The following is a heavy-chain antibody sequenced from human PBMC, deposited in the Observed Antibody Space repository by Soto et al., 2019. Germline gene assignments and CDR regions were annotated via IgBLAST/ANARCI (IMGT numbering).Heavy chain of an antibody. CDR3: ARVVKKLDRRETTGGYYYYYGMDV. CDR1: GYTFTSYD. J-gene: IGHJ6*02. D-gene: IGHD1-1*01. V-gene: IGHV1-8*01. Sequence: ASVKVSCKASGYTFTSYDINWVRQATGQGLEWMGWMNPNSGNTGYAQKFQGRFTLTRNTSIRTAYLELSSLRFEDTPVYYCARVVKKLDRRETTGGYYYYYGMDVWGQGTRVTVSS. CDR2: MNPNSGNT.